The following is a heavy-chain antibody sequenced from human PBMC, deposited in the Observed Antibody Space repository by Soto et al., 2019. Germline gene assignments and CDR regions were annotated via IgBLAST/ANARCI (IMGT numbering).Heavy chain of an antibody. CDR1: GFTFSSYA. CDR3: AREMGISITMIVVAKNVANHRPVAPFDY. CDR2: ISYDGSNK. J-gene: IGHJ4*02. D-gene: IGHD3-22*01. Sequence: GGSLRLSCAASGFTFSSYAMHWVRQAPGKGLEWVAVISYDGSNKYYADSVKGRFTISRDNSKNTLYLQMNSLRAEDTAVYYCAREMGISITMIVVAKNVANHRPVAPFDYWGQGTLVTVSS. V-gene: IGHV3-30-3*01.